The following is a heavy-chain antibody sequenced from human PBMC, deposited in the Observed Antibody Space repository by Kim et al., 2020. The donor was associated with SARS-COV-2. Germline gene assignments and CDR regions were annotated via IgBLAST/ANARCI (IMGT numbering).Heavy chain of an antibody. J-gene: IGHJ6*02. CDR1: GGTFSSYA. CDR3: ARGEFGHYYYYYGMDV. V-gene: IGHV1-69*13. CDR2: IIPIFGTA. D-gene: IGHD3-16*01. Sequence: SVKVSCKASGGTFSSYAISWVRQAPGQGLEWMGGIIPIFGTANYAQKFQGRVTITADESTSTAYMELSSLRSEDTAVYYCARGEFGHYYYYYGMDVWGQGTTVTVSS.